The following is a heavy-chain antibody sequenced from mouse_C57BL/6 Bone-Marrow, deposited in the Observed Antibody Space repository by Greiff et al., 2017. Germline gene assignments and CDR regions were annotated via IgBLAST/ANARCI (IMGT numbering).Heavy chain of an antibody. CDR2: IYPRDGST. CDR1: GYTFTDHT. J-gene: IGHJ4*01. D-gene: IGHD1-1*01. V-gene: IGHV1-78*01. CDR3: ARSMTIRYGSDYYAMYY. Sequence: QVQLQQSAAELVKPGASVKISCKVSGYTFTDHTIHWMKQRPEQGLEWIGYIYPRDGSTKYNEKFKGKATLNADKSSSTAYMQLNSLTSEDSAVYFCARSMTIRYGSDYYAMYYWGQGTSVTVSS.